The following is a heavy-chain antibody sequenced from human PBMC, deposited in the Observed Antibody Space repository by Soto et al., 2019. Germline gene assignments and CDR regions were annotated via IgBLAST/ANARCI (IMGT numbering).Heavy chain of an antibody. J-gene: IGHJ2*01. CDR2: ISGSGGST. CDR1: GFTFSSYA. V-gene: IGHV3-23*01. CDR3: AKRTTGWYFDL. Sequence: EVQLLESGGGLVQPGGSLRLSCAASGFTFSSYAMTWVRQAPGKGLEWVSDISGSGGSTYYADSVKGRFTIASDNSKNTLDLQMNSLRAEDTAVYYCAKRTTGWYFDLWGRGTLVTVSS.